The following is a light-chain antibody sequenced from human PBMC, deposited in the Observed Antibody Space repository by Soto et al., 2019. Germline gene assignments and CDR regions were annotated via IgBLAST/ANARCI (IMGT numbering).Light chain of an antibody. V-gene: IGLV2-14*01. J-gene: IGLJ2*01. CDR1: SSDVGGYNY. CDR3: NSFTSSSTLVV. Sequence: QSALTQPASVSGSPGQSITISCTGTSSDVGGYNYVSWYQQHPGKAPKLMIYEVSNRPSGVSSRFSGSKSDNTASLTISGLQAEDEADYYCNSFTSSSTLVVFGGGTQLTVL. CDR2: EVS.